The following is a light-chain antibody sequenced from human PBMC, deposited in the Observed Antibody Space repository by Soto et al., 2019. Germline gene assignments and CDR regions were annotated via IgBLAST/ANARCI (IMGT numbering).Light chain of an antibody. V-gene: IGKV3-20*01. CDR1: QSVSSSY. CDR3: QQYGSSPPIT. J-gene: IGKJ5*01. Sequence: EIVLTQSPGTVSLSPLERATLSFRASQSVSSSYLAWYQQKPGQAPRLLIYGASSRATGIPDRFSGSGSGTDFTLTISRLEPEDFAVYYCQQYGSSPPITFGQRTRWR. CDR2: GAS.